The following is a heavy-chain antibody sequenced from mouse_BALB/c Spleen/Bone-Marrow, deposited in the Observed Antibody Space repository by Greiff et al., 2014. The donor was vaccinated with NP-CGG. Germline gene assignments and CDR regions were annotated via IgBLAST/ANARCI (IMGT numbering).Heavy chain of an antibody. CDR1: GFSLTSYG. Sequence: VKLMESGPGLVAPSQSLSITCTVSGFSLTSYGVHWVRQPPGKGLEWLGVIWAGGITNYNSTLMSRLSINKDDSKSKVFLKMNSLQTDDTATYYCARGGYYKYDEDAMDYWGQGTSVTVSS. CDR3: ARGGYYKYDEDAMDY. V-gene: IGHV2-9*02. D-gene: IGHD2-14*01. CDR2: IWAGGIT. J-gene: IGHJ4*01.